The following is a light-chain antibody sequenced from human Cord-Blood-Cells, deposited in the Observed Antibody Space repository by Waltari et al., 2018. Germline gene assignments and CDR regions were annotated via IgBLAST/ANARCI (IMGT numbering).Light chain of an antibody. CDR3: SSYAGSNNYV. V-gene: IGLV2-8*01. CDR2: EVS. J-gene: IGLJ1*01. CDR1: SGDAGGYNY. Sequence: QLALTQPPAASGPHGQLVTTSCTEPSGDAGGYNYVSWYQQHPGKAPKLMIYEVSKRPSGVPDRFSGSKSGNTASLTGSGLQAEDEADYYCSSYAGSNNYVFGTGTKVTVL.